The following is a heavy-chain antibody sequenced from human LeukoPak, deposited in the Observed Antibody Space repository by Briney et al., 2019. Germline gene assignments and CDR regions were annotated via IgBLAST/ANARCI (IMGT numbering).Heavy chain of an antibody. CDR2: IKHSGTT. V-gene: IGHV4-34*01. CDR3: TRGPLHGGKSGWFVP. CDR1: GGPLSGYY. D-gene: IGHD4-23*01. J-gene: IGHJ5*02. Sequence: PSETLSLTCVVYGGPLSGYYWSWIRQPPGKGLEWIGGIKHSGTTIYNPSLKSRVTISEDTSKNHVSLKVRAVTAADTALYYCTRGPLHGGKSGWFVPWGQGTPVTVSS.